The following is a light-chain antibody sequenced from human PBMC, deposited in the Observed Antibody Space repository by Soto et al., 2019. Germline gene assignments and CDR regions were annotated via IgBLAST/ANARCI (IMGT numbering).Light chain of an antibody. CDR1: QSLEYSDGNTY. V-gene: IGKV2-30*01. J-gene: IGKJ4*01. CDR2: KVS. CDR3: MQGTHWPLT. Sequence: DVVMTQSPLPLSVTLGQPASISCRSSQSLEYSDGNTYLNWYHQRPGKSPRRLIYKVSNRDSGVPDRFSGSGSGTDFTLKISSVEAEDVGVYYCMQGTHWPLTFGGGTKVEI.